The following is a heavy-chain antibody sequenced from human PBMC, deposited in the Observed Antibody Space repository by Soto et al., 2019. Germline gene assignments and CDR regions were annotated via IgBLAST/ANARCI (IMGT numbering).Heavy chain of an antibody. J-gene: IGHJ4*02. V-gene: IGHV4-39*01. CDR3: ARAAVKLGATLFDS. CDR1: GGSISSSSYY. D-gene: IGHD1-26*01. CDR2: IYYSGST. Sequence: PSETLSLTCTVSGGSISSSSYYWGWIRQPPGKGLEWIGSIYYSGSTYYNPSLKSRVTISVDTSKNQFSLKLSSVTAADSAVYFCARAAVKLGATLFDSWGQGTLVTVSS.